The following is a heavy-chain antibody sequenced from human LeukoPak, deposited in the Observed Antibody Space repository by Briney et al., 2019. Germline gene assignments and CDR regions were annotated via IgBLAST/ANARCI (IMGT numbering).Heavy chain of an antibody. CDR3: ARDSRGYDILTGYSPYYYYYVDV. Sequence: ASVKVSCKASGYTFTSYYMHWVRQAPGQGLEWMGIINPSGGSTSYAQKFQGRVTMTRDMSTSTVYMELSSLRSEDTAVYYCARDSRGYDILTGYSPYYYYYVDVWGKGTTVTVSS. CDR1: GYTFTSYY. V-gene: IGHV1-46*01. D-gene: IGHD3-9*01. J-gene: IGHJ6*03. CDR2: INPSGGST.